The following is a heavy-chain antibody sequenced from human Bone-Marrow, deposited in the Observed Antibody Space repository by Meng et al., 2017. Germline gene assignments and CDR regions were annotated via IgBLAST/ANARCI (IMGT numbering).Heavy chain of an antibody. CDR1: GFTFSSYW. V-gene: IGHV3-7*01. Sequence: GESLKISCAASGFTFSSYWMSWVRQAPRKGLEWVANIKQDGSEKYYVDSVKGRFTISRDNAKNSLYLQMNSLRAEDTAVYYCARGNEYYYDSSGYYRPNDAFDIWGQGTMVTVSS. J-gene: IGHJ3*02. D-gene: IGHD3-22*01. CDR3: ARGNEYYYDSSGYYRPNDAFDI. CDR2: IKQDGSEK.